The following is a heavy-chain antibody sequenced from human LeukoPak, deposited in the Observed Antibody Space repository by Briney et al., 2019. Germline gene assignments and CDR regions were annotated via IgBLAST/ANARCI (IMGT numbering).Heavy chain of an antibody. D-gene: IGHD6-19*01. CDR1: GFTFSSYD. J-gene: IGHJ4*02. CDR3: ARGKQIGGWEFDY. Sequence: PGRSLRLSCAASGFTFSSYDMHWVRQATGKGLEWVSAIGTAGDTYYPGSVKGRFTISRENAKNSLYLQMNSLRAGDTAVYYCARGKQIGGWEFDYWGQGTLVTVSS. CDR2: IGTAGDT. V-gene: IGHV3-13*01.